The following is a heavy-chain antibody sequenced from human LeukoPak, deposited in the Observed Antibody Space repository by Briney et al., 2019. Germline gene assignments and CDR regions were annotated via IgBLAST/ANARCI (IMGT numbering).Heavy chain of an antibody. CDR2: INHSGGT. D-gene: IGHD6-13*01. J-gene: IGHJ4*02. V-gene: IGHV4-34*01. CDR3: ARGSEIAAAGTGFYFDY. CDR1: GGSFSGYH. Sequence: SETLSITCAVYGGSFSGYHWSWIRQPPWNGLDWIGAINHSGGTIYNPSLKSVVAISVDTSKNQFSLRLRSVTAADTALYYCARGSEIAAAGTGFYFDYWGQGTLVTVSS.